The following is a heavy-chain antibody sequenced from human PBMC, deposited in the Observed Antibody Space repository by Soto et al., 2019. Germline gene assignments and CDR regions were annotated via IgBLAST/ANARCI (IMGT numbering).Heavy chain of an antibody. CDR1: GFTFSSYA. D-gene: IGHD6-19*01. V-gene: IGHV3-23*01. J-gene: IGHJ4*02. CDR3: AKRIGIAVAGTEYYFDY. Sequence: GGSLRLSCAASGFTFSSYAMSWVRQAPGKGMEWVSAISGSGGSTYYAASGKGRFTISRDNFKNTLYLQMNSLRAEDTAVYYCAKRIGIAVAGTEYYFDYWGQGTLVTVSS. CDR2: ISGSGGST.